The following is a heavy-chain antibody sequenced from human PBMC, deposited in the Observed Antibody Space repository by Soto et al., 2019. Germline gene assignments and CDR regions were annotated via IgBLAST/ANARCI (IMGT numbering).Heavy chain of an antibody. Sequence: QVVVVESGGGVVQPGRSLTLSCAASGFMFETFYMHWVRQAPGKGLQWVAVISSDGRNKYYAESVKGRFSISRDNSKNTLYLQLNSLIPQDTAVYYCARVFDGYYFDYWGLGALVTVSS. J-gene: IGHJ4*02. D-gene: IGHD6-13*01. CDR1: GFMFETFY. CDR2: ISSDGRNK. CDR3: ARVFDGYYFDY. V-gene: IGHV3-30*04.